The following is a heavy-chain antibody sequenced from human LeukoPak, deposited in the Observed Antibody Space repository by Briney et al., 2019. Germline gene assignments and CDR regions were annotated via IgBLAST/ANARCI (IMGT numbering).Heavy chain of an antibody. CDR2: IYSGGST. V-gene: IGHV3-23*03. J-gene: IGHJ3*02. CDR1: GFTFSNYA. D-gene: IGHD1-26*01. CDR3: ARGGILWELGLDI. Sequence: GGSLRLSCAASGFTFSNYAMTWVRQAPGKGLEWVSVIYSGGSTYHADSVKGRFTISRDNSKNTLYLHMNRLRAEDTAVYYCARGGILWELGLDIWGQGTMVTVSS.